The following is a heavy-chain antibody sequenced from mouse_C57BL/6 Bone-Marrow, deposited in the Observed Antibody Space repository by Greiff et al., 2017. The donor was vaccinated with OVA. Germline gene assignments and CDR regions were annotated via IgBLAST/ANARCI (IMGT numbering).Heavy chain of an antibody. D-gene: IGHD1-1*01. CDR3: ARLRVYYGSSPYYFDY. CDR1: GYTFTDYY. J-gene: IGHJ2*01. V-gene: IGHV1-19*01. Sequence: EVQLQQSGPVLVKPGASVKMSCKASGYTFTDYYMNWVKQSHGKSLEWIGVINPYNGGTSYNQKFKGKATLTVDKSSSTAYMELNSLTSEDSAVYYCARLRVYYGSSPYYFDYWGQGTTLTVSS. CDR2: INPYNGGT.